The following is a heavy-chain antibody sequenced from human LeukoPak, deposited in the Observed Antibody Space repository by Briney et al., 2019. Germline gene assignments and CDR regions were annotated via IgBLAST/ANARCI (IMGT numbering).Heavy chain of an antibody. J-gene: IGHJ4*02. V-gene: IGHV4-34*01. D-gene: IGHD3-16*01. CDR3: ARVLRGGRRLDY. CDR1: GGSLSGYY. Sequence: SETLSLTCAVYGGSLSGYYWSWIRQPPGKGLEWIGEINHSGSTNYNPSLKGRVTISVDTSKNQFSLKLSSVTAADTAVYYCARVLRGGRRLDYWGQGTLVSVSS. CDR2: INHSGST.